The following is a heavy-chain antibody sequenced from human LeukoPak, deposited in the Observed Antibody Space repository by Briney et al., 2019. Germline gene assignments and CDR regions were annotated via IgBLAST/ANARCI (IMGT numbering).Heavy chain of an antibody. V-gene: IGHV3-30*18. D-gene: IGHD1-26*01. Sequence: QSGRSLRLSCAASGFTFSSYGMRWVRQAPGKGLEWVAVISYDGSNKYYADSVKGRFTISRDNSKNTLYLQMNSLRAEDTAVYYCAKGELQRYWGQGTLVTVSS. CDR3: AKGELQRY. J-gene: IGHJ4*02. CDR2: ISYDGSNK. CDR1: GFTFSSYG.